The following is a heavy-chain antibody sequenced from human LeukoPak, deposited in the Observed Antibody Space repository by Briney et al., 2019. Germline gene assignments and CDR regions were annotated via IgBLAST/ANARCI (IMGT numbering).Heavy chain of an antibody. CDR2: INSDGSST. Sequence: PGGSLRLSCAASGFTFSSYWMHWVRQAPGKGLVWVSRINSDGSSTSYADSVKGRFTISRDNSKNTLYLQMNSLRAEDTAVYYCARDPSRVKYYDFWSGSYYFDYWGQGTLVTVS. J-gene: IGHJ4*02. CDR3: ARDPSRVKYYDFWSGSYYFDY. V-gene: IGHV3-74*01. CDR1: GFTFSSYW. D-gene: IGHD3-3*01.